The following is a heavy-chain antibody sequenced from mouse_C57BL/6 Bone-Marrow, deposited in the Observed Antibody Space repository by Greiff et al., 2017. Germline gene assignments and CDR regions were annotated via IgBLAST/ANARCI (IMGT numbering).Heavy chain of an antibody. J-gene: IGHJ1*03. D-gene: IGHD1-1*01. Sequence: ESGPGLVKPSQSLSLTCSVTGYSITSGYYWNWIRQFPGNKLEWMGYISYDGSNNYNPSLKNRISITRDTSKNQFFLKLNSVTTEYTATYYCAREYYGSDWYFDVWGTGTTVTVSS. V-gene: IGHV3-6*01. CDR2: ISYDGSN. CDR1: GYSITSGYY. CDR3: AREYYGSDWYFDV.